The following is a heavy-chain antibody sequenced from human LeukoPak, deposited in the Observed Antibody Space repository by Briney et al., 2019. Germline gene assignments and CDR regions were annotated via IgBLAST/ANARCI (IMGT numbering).Heavy chain of an antibody. CDR1: GGSISSYY. CDR3: ARCGRDYYDSSGYSY. D-gene: IGHD3-22*01. V-gene: IGHV4-34*01. Sequence: SETLSLTCTVSGGSISSYYWSWIRQPPGKGLEWIGEINHSGSTNYNPSLKSRVTISVDTSKNQFSLKLSSVTAADTAVYYCARCGRDYYDSSGYSYWGQGTLVTVSS. CDR2: INHSGST. J-gene: IGHJ4*02.